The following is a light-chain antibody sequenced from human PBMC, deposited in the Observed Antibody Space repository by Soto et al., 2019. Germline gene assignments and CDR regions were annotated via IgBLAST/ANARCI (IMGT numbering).Light chain of an antibody. CDR3: QSYDSSLSGYV. J-gene: IGLJ1*01. Sequence: QSVLTQPPSVSGAPGQRVTVSCTGSSSNIGARYEVHWYQQLPGTAPKLLIYGNSNRPSGVPDRFSGSKSGTLASLAITGLQAEDEADYYCQSYDSSLSGYVFGTGTKLTVL. V-gene: IGLV1-40*01. CDR2: GNS. CDR1: SSNIGARYE.